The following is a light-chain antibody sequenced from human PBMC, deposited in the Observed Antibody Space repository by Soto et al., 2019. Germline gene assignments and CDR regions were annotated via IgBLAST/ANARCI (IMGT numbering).Light chain of an antibody. J-gene: IGKJ4*01. V-gene: IGKV1-33*01. CDR3: QQYVDLPPT. Sequence: DIQMTQSPSSLSPSVGDRVTISCQASQDINNYLNWYQQKPGKAPKLLIYDASKLETGVPSRFSGSGSGTDFTFTISSLQPEDIATYYCQQYVDLPPTFGGGTKVEIK. CDR2: DAS. CDR1: QDINNY.